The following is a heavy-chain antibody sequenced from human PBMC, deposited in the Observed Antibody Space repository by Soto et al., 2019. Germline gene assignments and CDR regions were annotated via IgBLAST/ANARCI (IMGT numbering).Heavy chain of an antibody. V-gene: IGHV4-39*01. D-gene: IGHD1-1*01. CDR1: GVSISSNDYY. CDR3: AINHPTTSHFDS. J-gene: IGHJ4*02. CDR2: LHYSGST. Sequence: SETLSLTCTVSGVSISSNDYYWGWVRQPPGKGLEWIGSLHYSGSTYYNPSLKSRVTISVDTSKNQFSLQVTSVTAADTAVYYFAINHPTTSHFDSLSQRTLVTVSS.